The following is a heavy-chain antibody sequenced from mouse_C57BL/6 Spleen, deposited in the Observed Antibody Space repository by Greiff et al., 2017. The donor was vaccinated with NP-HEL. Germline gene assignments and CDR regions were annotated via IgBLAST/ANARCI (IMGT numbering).Heavy chain of an antibody. J-gene: IGHJ4*01. Sequence: EVQLQQSGPELVKPGASVKIPCKASGYTFTDYNMDWVKQSHGKSLEWIGDINPNNGGTIYNQKFKGKATLTVDKSSSTAYMELRSLTSEDTAVYYCARGLVGLSYYYAMDYWGQGTSVTVSS. CDR2: INPNNGGT. V-gene: IGHV1-18*01. D-gene: IGHD4-1*01. CDR3: ARGLVGLSYYYAMDY. CDR1: GYTFTDYN.